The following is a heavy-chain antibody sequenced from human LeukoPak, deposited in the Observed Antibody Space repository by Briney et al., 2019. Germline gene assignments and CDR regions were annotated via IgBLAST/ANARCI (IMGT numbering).Heavy chain of an antibody. Sequence: ASVKVSCKASGGTFSSYAISWVRQAPGQGLEWMGRIIPILGIANYAQKFQGRVTITADKSTSTAYMELSSLRSEDTAVYYCAREEVVPDAFDIWGQGTMVTLSS. CDR1: GGTFSSYA. J-gene: IGHJ3*02. CDR2: IIPILGIA. V-gene: IGHV1-69*04. CDR3: AREEVVPDAFDI. D-gene: IGHD2-15*01.